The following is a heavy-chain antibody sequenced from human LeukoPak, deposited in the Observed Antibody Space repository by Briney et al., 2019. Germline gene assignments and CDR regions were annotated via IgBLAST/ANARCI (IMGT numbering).Heavy chain of an antibody. V-gene: IGHV1-18*04. J-gene: IGHJ6*04. CDR1: GYAFTSYG. D-gene: IGHD3-10*01. CDR3: ARVEVRGIPYYYYGMDV. CDR2: IIAYNGNT. Sequence: ASVKFSCKASGYAFTSYGISWVRRAPGQGLGWMGWIIAYNGNTNYAQKLQGRVTMTTDTSTSTAYMELRSLRSDDTAVYYCARVEVRGIPYYYYGMDVWGKGTTVTVSS.